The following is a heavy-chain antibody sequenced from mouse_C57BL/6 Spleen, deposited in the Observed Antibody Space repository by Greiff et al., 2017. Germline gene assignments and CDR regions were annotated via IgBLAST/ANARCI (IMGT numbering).Heavy chain of an antibody. CDR2: IHPNSGST. Sequence: VQLQQPGAELVKPGASVKLSCKASGYTFTSYWMHWVKQRPGQGLEWIGMIHPNSGSTNYNEKFKSKATLTVDKSSSTAYMQLSSLTSEDSAVYYCARGGIYYDYDGLDFAYWGQGTLVTVSA. J-gene: IGHJ3*01. D-gene: IGHD2-4*01. CDR3: ARGGIYYDYDGLDFAY. V-gene: IGHV1-64*01. CDR1: GYTFTSYW.